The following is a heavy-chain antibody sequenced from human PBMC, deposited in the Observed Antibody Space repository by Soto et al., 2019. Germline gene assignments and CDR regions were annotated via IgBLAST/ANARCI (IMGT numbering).Heavy chain of an antibody. Sequence: PSETLSLTCTVSGGSISSSSYYWGWIRQPPGKGLEWIGSIYYSGSTYYNPSLKSRVTISVDTSKNQFSLSLSSVTAPDTAFSYCARGVTMITGFDNWGQGSLVTVSS. V-gene: IGHV4-39*07. D-gene: IGHD3-22*01. CDR1: GGSISSSSYY. CDR2: IYYSGST. J-gene: IGHJ4*02. CDR3: ARGVTMITGFDN.